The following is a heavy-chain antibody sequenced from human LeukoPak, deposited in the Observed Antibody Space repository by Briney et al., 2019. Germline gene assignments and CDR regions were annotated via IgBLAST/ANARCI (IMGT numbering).Heavy chain of an antibody. CDR3: AREYCSGGSCYLADY. D-gene: IGHD2-15*01. CDR1: GFTVSSDS. Sequence: GGSLRLSCAASGFTVSSDSMNWVRQAPGKGLEWVSSISSSSSYIYYADSVKGRFTISRDNAKNSLYLQMNSLRAEDTAVSYCAREYCSGGSCYLADYWGQGTLVTVSS. CDR2: ISSSSSYI. J-gene: IGHJ4*02. V-gene: IGHV3-21*01.